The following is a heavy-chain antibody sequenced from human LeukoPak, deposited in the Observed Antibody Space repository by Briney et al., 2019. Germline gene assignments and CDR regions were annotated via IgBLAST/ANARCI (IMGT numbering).Heavy chain of an antibody. D-gene: IGHD3-10*01. V-gene: IGHV4-34*01. Sequence: SETLSLTCAVYGGSFSGYYWSWIRQPPGKGLEWIGEINHSGSTNYNLSLKSRVTISTDTSKNQFSLKLRSVTAADTAVYYCARGQARTDYYGSGSLDYWGQGTLVTVSS. CDR2: INHSGST. CDR1: GGSFSGYY. CDR3: ARGQARTDYYGSGSLDY. J-gene: IGHJ4*02.